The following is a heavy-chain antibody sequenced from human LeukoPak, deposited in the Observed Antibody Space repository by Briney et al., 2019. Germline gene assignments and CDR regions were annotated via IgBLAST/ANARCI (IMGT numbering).Heavy chain of an antibody. CDR1: GFTFSTYS. V-gene: IGHV3-21*01. CDR3: ARCSGGSYYHSDDY. Sequence: GGSLRLSCAASGFTFSTYSMNWVRQAPGKGLEWVSSLSTSSSYIFYADSVKGRFTISRDNAKNSLYLQMNSLRAEDTAVYYCARCSGGSYYHSDDYWGQGTLVTVSS. D-gene: IGHD2-15*01. J-gene: IGHJ4*02. CDR2: LSTSSSYI.